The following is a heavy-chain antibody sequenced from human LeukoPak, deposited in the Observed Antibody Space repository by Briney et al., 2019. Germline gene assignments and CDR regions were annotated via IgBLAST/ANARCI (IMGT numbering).Heavy chain of an antibody. V-gene: IGHV1-8*01. CDR3: ARGRARGDYYFDY. CDR2: MNPNSGNT. Sequence: GALVTVSFTASVYTFTSYDINWVRQAAGQGVAWMGWMNPNSGNTGYAQKFQGRVTMTRNTSISTAYMELSSLRSEDTAVYYCARGRARGDYYFDYWGQGTLVTVSS. J-gene: IGHJ4*02. D-gene: IGHD4-17*01. CDR1: VYTFTSYD.